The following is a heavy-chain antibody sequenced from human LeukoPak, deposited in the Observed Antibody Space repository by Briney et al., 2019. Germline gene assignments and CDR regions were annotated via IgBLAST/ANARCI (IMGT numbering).Heavy chain of an antibody. CDR1: GFTFSTYW. CDR2: IKQDGSEK. J-gene: IGHJ3*02. Sequence: PGGSLRLSCAASGFTFSTYWMSWVRQAPGKGLEWVANIKQDGSEKYFVDSVKGRFTISRDNAKNSLYLQMNSLRAEDTALYYCARSQWLALDAFDIWGPGTKVTVSS. CDR3: ARSQWLALDAFDI. V-gene: IGHV3-7*01. D-gene: IGHD6-19*01.